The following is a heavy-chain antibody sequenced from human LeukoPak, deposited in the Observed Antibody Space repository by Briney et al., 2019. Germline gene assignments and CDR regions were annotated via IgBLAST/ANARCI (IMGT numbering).Heavy chain of an antibody. D-gene: IGHD6-19*01. CDR3: ARDGSGWNWFDP. CDR2: IYYSGST. Sequence: SETLSLTCTVSGYSISSGYYWSWIRPPPGKGLEWIGYIYYSGSTNYNPSLKSRVTISVDTSKNQFSLKLSSVTAADTAVYYCARDGSGWNWFDPWGQGTLVTVSS. CDR1: GYSISSGYY. V-gene: IGHV4-61*01. J-gene: IGHJ5*02.